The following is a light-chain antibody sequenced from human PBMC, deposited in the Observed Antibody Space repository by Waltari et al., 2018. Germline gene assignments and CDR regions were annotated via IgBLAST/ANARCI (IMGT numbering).Light chain of an antibody. CDR1: QSISSY. V-gene: IGKV1-39*01. CDR3: QQSYSTSSIT. Sequence: DIQMTQSPSSLSASVGDRVTITCGASQSISSYLNWYQQKPGKAPKLLIYGASRLQSGVPSRFSGSGSGTDFTLTISSLQPEDFATYYCQQSYSTSSITFGQGTRLEIK. J-gene: IGKJ5*01. CDR2: GAS.